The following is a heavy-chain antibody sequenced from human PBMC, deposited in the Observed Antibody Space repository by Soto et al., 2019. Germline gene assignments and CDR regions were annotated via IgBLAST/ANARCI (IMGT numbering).Heavy chain of an antibody. CDR1: GYNFTPYA. CDR2: ISAGNGNT. D-gene: IGHD2-21*01. CDR3: ATTFYGVIAVIPLIS. Sequence: QVQLVQSGAEVRKPGASVKVSCKASGYNFTPYAIHWVRQAPGQRPEWVGSISAGNGNTQYSPQFQGRVTFTRDTSATTAYMEVTSLRSEDTAFYYCATTFYGVIAVIPLISWGQGTLVTVSS. J-gene: IGHJ4*02. V-gene: IGHV1-3*01.